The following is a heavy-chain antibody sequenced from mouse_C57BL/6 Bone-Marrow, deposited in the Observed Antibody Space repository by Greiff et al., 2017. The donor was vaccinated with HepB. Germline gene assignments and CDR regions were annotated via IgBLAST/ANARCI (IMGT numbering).Heavy chain of an antibody. CDR3: ARRGKDYSNHPYAMDY. V-gene: IGHV5-15*01. CDR2: ISNLAYSI. CDR1: GFTFSDYG. J-gene: IGHJ4*01. D-gene: IGHD2-5*01. Sequence: EVQVVESGGGLVQPGGSLKLSCAASGFTFSDYGMAWVRQAPRKGPEWVAFISNLAYSIYYADTVTGRFTISRENATNTLYLEMSSLRSEDTAMYYCARRGKDYSNHPYAMDYWGQGTSVTVSS.